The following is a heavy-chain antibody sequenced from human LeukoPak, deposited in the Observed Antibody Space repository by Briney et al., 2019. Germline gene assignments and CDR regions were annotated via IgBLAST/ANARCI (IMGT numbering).Heavy chain of an antibody. V-gene: IGHV1-69*05. D-gene: IGHD3-22*01. Sequence: GASVKVSCKASGGTFSSYAISWVRQAPGQGLEWMGGIIPIFGTANYAQKFQGRVTITRDTSTSTVYMELSSLRSEDTAVYYCARGLGRIEVNFDYWGHGTLVTVSS. J-gene: IGHJ4*01. CDR1: GGTFSSYA. CDR3: ARGLGRIEVNFDY. CDR2: IIPIFGTA.